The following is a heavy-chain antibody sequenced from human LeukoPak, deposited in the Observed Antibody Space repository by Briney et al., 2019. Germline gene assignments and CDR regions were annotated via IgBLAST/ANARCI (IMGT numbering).Heavy chain of an antibody. CDR2: INPNSGGT. CDR3: ARTSTVTIPFDY. V-gene: IGHV1-2*02. Sequence: GASVKVSCKASGYTFTGYYMHWVRQAPGQGLEWMGWINPNSGGTNYAQKFQGRVTITADESTSTAYMELSSLRSEDTAVYYCARTSTVTIPFDYWGQGTLVTVSS. J-gene: IGHJ4*02. D-gene: IGHD4-17*01. CDR1: GYTFTGYY.